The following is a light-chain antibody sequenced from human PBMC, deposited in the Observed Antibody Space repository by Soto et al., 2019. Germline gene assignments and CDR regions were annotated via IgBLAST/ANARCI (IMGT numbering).Light chain of an antibody. CDR3: MQGTHWPWT. J-gene: IGKJ1*01. CDR2: KVS. CDR1: QSPLYSDGNTY. V-gene: IGKV2-30*01. Sequence: DVVMTQSPLSLPVTLGQPASISCRSSQSPLYSDGNTYLSWFQQRPGQSPRRLIYKVSNRDSGVPDRFSGSGSGTDFTLKISRVEAEDVGVYYCMQGTHWPWTFGQGTTGDIK.